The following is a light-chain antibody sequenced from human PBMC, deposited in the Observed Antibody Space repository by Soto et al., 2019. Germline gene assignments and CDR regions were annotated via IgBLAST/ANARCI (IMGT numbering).Light chain of an antibody. CDR2: GSS. J-gene: IGKJ1*01. V-gene: IGKV1-12*01. CDR3: QEATRYPWT. CDR1: QGVSDW. Sequence: ASQGVSDWVAWYQQKPGEAPKLLIYGSSSLLSGVPSRFSGTRSGTGFPLTSAVLEPEQIGTSDRQEATRYPWTFGQGTKVDIK.